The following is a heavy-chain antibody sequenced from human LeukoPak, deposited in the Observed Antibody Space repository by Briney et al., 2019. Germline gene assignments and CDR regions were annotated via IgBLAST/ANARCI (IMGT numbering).Heavy chain of an antibody. CDR3: ARVVWGIAAGASDY. Sequence: GRSLRPSCAASGFTFSSYAMHWVRQAPGKGLEWVAVISYDGSNKYYADSVKGRFTISRDNSKNTLYLQMNSLRAEDTAVYYCARVVWGIAAGASDYWGQGTLVTVSS. V-gene: IGHV3-30*04. CDR1: GFTFSSYA. D-gene: IGHD6-25*01. CDR2: ISYDGSNK. J-gene: IGHJ4*02.